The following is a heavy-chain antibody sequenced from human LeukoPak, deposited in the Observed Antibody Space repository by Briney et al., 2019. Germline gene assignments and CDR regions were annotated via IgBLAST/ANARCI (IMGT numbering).Heavy chain of an antibody. CDR1: GFTFSSYA. Sequence: PGGSLRLSCAASGFTFSSYAMGWVRQAPGKGLEWVSVISGSGGNTYYADSVKGRFTISRDNSKNTLYLQMNSLRAEDTAVYYCAKAESVDYYDSSGPYYGMDVWGQGTTVAVSS. CDR2: ISGSGGNT. J-gene: IGHJ6*02. D-gene: IGHD3-22*01. V-gene: IGHV3-23*01. CDR3: AKAESVDYYDSSGPYYGMDV.